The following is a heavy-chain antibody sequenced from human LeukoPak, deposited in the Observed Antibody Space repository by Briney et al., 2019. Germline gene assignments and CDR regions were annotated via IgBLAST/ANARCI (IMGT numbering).Heavy chain of an antibody. Sequence: GGSLRLSCAASGFTFSNYDVHWVRRAPDKGLEWVAVIWYDGSNKYYADSVKGRFTISRDISKNTLNLQMNSLRVEDTAVYYCAKDVSGSGYYFDYWGQGTLVTVSS. CDR1: GFTFSNYD. CDR2: IWYDGSNK. D-gene: IGHD3-22*01. CDR3: AKDVSGSGYYFDY. V-gene: IGHV3-33*06. J-gene: IGHJ4*02.